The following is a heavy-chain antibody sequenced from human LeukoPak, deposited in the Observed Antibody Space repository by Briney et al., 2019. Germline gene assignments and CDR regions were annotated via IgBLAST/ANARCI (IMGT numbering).Heavy chain of an antibody. CDR2: IYYSGST. CDR3: ARRRLNWGAFDI. J-gene: IGHJ3*02. V-gene: IGHV4-61*01. D-gene: IGHD7-27*01. Sequence: SETLSLTCTVSGGSFSSGSYYWSWIRQPPGKGLEWIGYIYYSGSTNYNPSLKSRVTISVDTSKNQFSLKLSSVTAADTAVYYCARRRLNWGAFDIWGQGTMVTVSS. CDR1: GGSFSSGSYY.